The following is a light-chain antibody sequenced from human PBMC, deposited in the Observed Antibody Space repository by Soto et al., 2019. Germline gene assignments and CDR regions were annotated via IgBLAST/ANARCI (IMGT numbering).Light chain of an antibody. CDR2: AAY. J-gene: IGKJ5*01. CDR3: QYLNGAPTIT. CDR1: QDVSDY. V-gene: IGKV1-9*01. Sequence: DIQLTQSPSFLSASVGDRVTMTCRASQDVSDYLAWYQHAPGKAPNLLTYAAYTLQSGVPSRFSGSGSGTEFSLTITSLQPEDFATYYCQYLNGAPTITFGQGTRLEIK.